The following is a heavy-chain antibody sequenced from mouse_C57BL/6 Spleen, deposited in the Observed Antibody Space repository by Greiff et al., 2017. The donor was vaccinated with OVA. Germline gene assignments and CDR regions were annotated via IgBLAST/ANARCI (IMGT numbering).Heavy chain of an antibody. J-gene: IGHJ4*01. CDR2: SYPGSGST. V-gene: IGHV1-55*01. D-gene: IGHD2-1*01. CDR1: GYTFTSYW. Sequence: QVQLQQPGAELAKPGASVKMSCKASGYTFTSYWITWVKQRPGQGLEWIGDSYPGSGSTNYNEKLKSKATLTVDTSSSTAYMQLSSLTSEDSAVYYCARFYYGNYDYAMDYWGQGTSGTVSS. CDR3: ARFYYGNYDYAMDY.